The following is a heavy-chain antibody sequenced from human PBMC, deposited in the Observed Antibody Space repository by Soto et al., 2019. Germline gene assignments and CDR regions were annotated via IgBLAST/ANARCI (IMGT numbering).Heavy chain of an antibody. CDR2: IHNSSSTI. Sequence: EVQLVESGGGLVQPGESLRLSCAASGFTFSSYSMNWVRQAPGQGLEWVSYIHNSSSTIYYADSVRVRFTISRDNAKNSLYLQMNSLRDEDTAVYYCARGVQIIVLLPAAIDYWGQGTLVTGSS. CDR3: ARGVQIIVLLPAAIDY. J-gene: IGHJ4*02. V-gene: IGHV3-48*02. CDR1: GFTFSSYS. D-gene: IGHD2-2*01.